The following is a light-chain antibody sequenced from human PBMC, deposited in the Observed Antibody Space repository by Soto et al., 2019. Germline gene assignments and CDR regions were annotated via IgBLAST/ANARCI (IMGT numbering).Light chain of an antibody. CDR2: GAS. CDR1: QTVRSSS. V-gene: IGKV3-20*01. CDR3: QQYGSSPRT. Sequence: IVLTHSPGTLSLPPGERATLSCRASQTVRSSSLAWYQQKPGQAPRLLIFGASTRAAGFPDRFSGSGSGTDFTLTISRLEPEDFAVYYCQQYGSSPRTFGQGTKVDIK. J-gene: IGKJ1*01.